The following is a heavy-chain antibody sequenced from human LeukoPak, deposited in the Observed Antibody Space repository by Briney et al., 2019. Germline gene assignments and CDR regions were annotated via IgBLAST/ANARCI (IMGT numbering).Heavy chain of an antibody. D-gene: IGHD6-19*01. Sequence: GGSLRLSCAASGFTVSSNYMSWVRQAPGKGLEWVSAISGSGGSTYYADSVKGRFTISRDNSKNTLYLQMNSLRAEDTAVYYCAKDRLAGIAVALDYWGQGTLVTVSS. CDR3: AKDRLAGIAVALDY. V-gene: IGHV3-23*01. J-gene: IGHJ4*02. CDR2: ISGSGGST. CDR1: GFTVSSNY.